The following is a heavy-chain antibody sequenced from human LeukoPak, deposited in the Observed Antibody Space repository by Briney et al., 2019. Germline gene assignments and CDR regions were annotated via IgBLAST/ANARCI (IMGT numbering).Heavy chain of an antibody. V-gene: IGHV1-2*02. J-gene: IGHJ4*02. CDR1: GYTFTSYG. CDR3: AGSGWYGEYYFDY. D-gene: IGHD6-19*01. CDR2: INPNSGGT. Sequence: ASVKVSCKASGYTFTSYGISWVRQAPGQGLEWMGWINPNSGGTNYAQKFQGRVTMTRDTSISTAYMELSRLRSDDTAVYYCAGSGWYGEYYFDYWGQGTLVTVSS.